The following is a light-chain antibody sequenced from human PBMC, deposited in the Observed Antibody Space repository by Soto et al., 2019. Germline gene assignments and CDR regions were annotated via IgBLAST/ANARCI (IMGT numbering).Light chain of an antibody. CDR1: SSDVGSYNL. V-gene: IGLV2-23*01. J-gene: IGLJ2*01. CDR2: EGS. Sequence: QSALTQPASVSGSPGQSITISCTGTSSDVGSYNLVSWYQQHPGKAPKLMIYEGSKRPSGVSNRFSGSKSGNTASLTISGLRAEDEADYYCCSYAGSSNGVVAGGGTKLTVL. CDR3: CSYAGSSNGVV.